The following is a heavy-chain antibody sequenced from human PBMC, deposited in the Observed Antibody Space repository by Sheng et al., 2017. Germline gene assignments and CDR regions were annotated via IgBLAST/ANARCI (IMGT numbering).Heavy chain of an antibody. CDR2: SIIVEAP. D-gene: IGHD3-10*01. CDR1: GGSFSGYY. CDR3: ARGRVYGLYYYYYYMDV. V-gene: IGHV4-34*01. Sequence: QVQLQQWGAGLLKPSETLSLTCAVYGGSFSGYYWSWIRQPPGKGRGVDWGKSIIVEAPTTTRPSRVESPLSVDTSKNQFSLKLSSVTAADTAVYYCARGRVYGLYYYYYYMDVWGKGTTVTVSS. J-gene: IGHJ6*03.